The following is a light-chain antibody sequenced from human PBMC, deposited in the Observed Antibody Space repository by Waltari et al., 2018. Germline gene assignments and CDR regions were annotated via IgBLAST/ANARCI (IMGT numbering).Light chain of an antibody. CDR2: QDN. J-gene: IGLJ2*01. CDR3: QAWDRSTAV. V-gene: IGLV3-1*01. CDR1: KLGNKF. Sequence: SYELTQSPSVSVSPGQTASIPCPGDKLGNKFACWYQQKPGQSPVVVIYQDNKRPSGIPERFSGSNSGDTATLTISGTQALDEAKYYCQAWDRSTAVFGGGTQLTVL.